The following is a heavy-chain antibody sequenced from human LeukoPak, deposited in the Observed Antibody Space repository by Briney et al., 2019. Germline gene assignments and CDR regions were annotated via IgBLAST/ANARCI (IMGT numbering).Heavy chain of an antibody. CDR1: GFTFSSYW. Sequence: PGGSLRLSCAASGFTFSSYWMSWVRQAPGKGLEWVANIKQDGSEKYYVDSVKGRFTISRDNAKNSLYLQMNSLRAEDTAVYYCARESHDYSTDAGWFDPWGQGTLVTVSS. D-gene: IGHD4-11*01. CDR2: IKQDGSEK. CDR3: ARESHDYSTDAGWFDP. J-gene: IGHJ5*02. V-gene: IGHV3-7*01.